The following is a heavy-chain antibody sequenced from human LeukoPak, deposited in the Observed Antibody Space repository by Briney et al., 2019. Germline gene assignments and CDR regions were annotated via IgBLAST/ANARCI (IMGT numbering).Heavy chain of an antibody. Sequence: GGSLRLSCAASGFTFSTYEMNWVRQAPGKGLEWVSYISSSGGTIYYADSVKGRFTISRDNAKNSLYLQMNSLRTEDTAVYYCAREPQYGGSYYFDYWGQGTLVTVSS. CDR3: AREPQYGGSYYFDY. J-gene: IGHJ4*02. CDR2: ISSSGGTI. V-gene: IGHV3-48*03. D-gene: IGHD1-26*01. CDR1: GFTFSTYE.